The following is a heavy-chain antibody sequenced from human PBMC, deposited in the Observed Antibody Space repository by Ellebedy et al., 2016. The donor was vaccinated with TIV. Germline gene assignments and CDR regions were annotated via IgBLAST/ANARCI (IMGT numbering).Heavy chain of an antibody. CDR1: GGSISSDY. D-gene: IGHD3-9*01. CDR3: ARENYDILTGGIDC. CDR2: IYYSGNT. Sequence: MPSETLSLTCTVSGGSISSDYWSWIRQPPGKRLEWIGHIYYSGNTNFSPSLKSRVTISVDTSKNQFSLKLNSVTAADTAVYYCARENYDILTGGIDCWGQGTPVTVSS. V-gene: IGHV4-59*01. J-gene: IGHJ4*02.